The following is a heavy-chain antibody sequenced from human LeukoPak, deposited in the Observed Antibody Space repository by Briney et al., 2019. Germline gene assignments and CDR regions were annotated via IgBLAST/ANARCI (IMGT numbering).Heavy chain of an antibody. CDR2: IWYDGSNK. Sequence: GGSLRLSCAASGFTFSSYGMHWVRQAPGKGLEWVAVIWYDGSNKYYADSVKGRFTISRDNSKNTLYLQINSLRAEDTAVYYCAKVPGDIVVVVAATLPNYYGMDVWGQGTTVTVSS. J-gene: IGHJ6*02. V-gene: IGHV3-30*02. CDR1: GFTFSSYG. D-gene: IGHD2-15*01. CDR3: AKVPGDIVVVVAATLPNYYGMDV.